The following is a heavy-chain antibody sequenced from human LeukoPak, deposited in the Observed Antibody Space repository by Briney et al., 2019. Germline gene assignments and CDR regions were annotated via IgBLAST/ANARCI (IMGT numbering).Heavy chain of an antibody. CDR3: ARRLAAPNTDGFDI. Sequence: GESLKISCKGSGYSFTSYWIGWVRQMPGKGLEWMGIIYPGDSDTRYGPSFQGQVTISADKSINTAYLQWSSLKASDTAIYYCARRLAAPNTDGFDIWGQGTMVTISS. D-gene: IGHD3-16*01. J-gene: IGHJ3*02. CDR1: GYSFTSYW. CDR2: IYPGDSDT. V-gene: IGHV5-51*01.